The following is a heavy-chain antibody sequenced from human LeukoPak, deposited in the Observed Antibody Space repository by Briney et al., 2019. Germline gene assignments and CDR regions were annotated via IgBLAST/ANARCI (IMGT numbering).Heavy chain of an antibody. Sequence: SETLSLTCTVSGGSISSYYWSWIRQPPGKGLEWIGYIYYSGSTNYNPSLKSRVTISVDTSKNQFSLKLSSVTAADTALYYCARDTSKRYYYYYMDVWGKGTTVTVSS. CDR2: IYYSGST. V-gene: IGHV4-59*01. CDR1: GGSISSYY. J-gene: IGHJ6*03. CDR3: ARDTSKRYYYYYMDV. D-gene: IGHD3-16*01.